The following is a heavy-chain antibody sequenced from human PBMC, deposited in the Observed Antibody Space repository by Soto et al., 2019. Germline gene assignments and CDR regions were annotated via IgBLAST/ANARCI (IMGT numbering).Heavy chain of an antibody. CDR2: VRNKANSYTT. J-gene: IGHJ4*02. CDR3: VRNLASGGTYYYDC. Sequence: EVQLVESGGGLVEPGGSLRLSCAASGFTFSDHYMDWVRQAPGKGLEWIGRVRNKANSYTTEYAASVRGRFTVSRDHSKISLYLQMNSLKTEDTAMYYCVRNLASGGTYYYDCWGQGTLVTFSS. V-gene: IGHV3-72*01. D-gene: IGHD2-15*01. CDR1: GFTFSDHY.